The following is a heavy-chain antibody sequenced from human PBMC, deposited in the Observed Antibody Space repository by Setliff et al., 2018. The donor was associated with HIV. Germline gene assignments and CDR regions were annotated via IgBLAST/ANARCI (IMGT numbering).Heavy chain of an antibody. J-gene: IGHJ4*02. CDR3: AKGVRHYDFWSGLGY. V-gene: IGHV3-23*03. CDR2: IYRGGSST. CDR1: GFTFSSYA. Sequence: GGSLRLSCAASGFTFSSYAMSWVRQAPGKGLEWVSLIYRGGSSTYYADSVKGRFTISRDNSKNTLYLQMNSLGAEDTAVYYCAKGVRHYDFWSGLGYWGQGTLVTVSS. D-gene: IGHD3-3*01.